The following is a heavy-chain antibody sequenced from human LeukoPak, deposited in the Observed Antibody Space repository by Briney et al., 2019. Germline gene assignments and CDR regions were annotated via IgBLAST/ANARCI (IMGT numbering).Heavy chain of an antibody. Sequence: GGSLRLSCAASGFTFSSYSMNWVRQAPGKGLEWVSAISGSGGSTYYADSVKGRFTISRDNSKNTLYLQMNSLRAEDTAVYYCAKTEVDYYDSSGYYGYYFDYWGQGTLVTVSS. CDR1: GFTFSSYS. D-gene: IGHD3-22*01. CDR3: AKTEVDYYDSSGYYGYYFDY. J-gene: IGHJ4*02. CDR2: ISGSGGST. V-gene: IGHV3-23*01.